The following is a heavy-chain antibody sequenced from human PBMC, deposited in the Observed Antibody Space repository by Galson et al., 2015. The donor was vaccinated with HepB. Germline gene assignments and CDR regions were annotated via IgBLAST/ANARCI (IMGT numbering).Heavy chain of an antibody. CDR2: IIPILGIA. CDR1: GGTFSSYA. V-gene: IGHV1-69*04. J-gene: IGHJ4*02. D-gene: IGHD3-22*01. CDR3: ARGEYYYDSSGSGPFDY. Sequence: SVKVSCKASGGTFSSYAISWVRQAPGQGLEWMGRIIPILGIANYAQKFQGRVTITADKSTSTAYMELSSLRSEDTAVYYCARGEYYYDSSGSGPFDYWGQGTLVTVSS.